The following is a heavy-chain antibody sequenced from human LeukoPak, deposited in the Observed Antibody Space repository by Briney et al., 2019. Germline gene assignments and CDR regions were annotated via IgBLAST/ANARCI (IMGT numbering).Heavy chain of an antibody. J-gene: IGHJ3*02. CDR3: AKDWGRIQLWLEWAFDI. CDR1: GSTFNTYA. V-gene: IGHV3-23*01. Sequence: PGGSLRLSCEASGSTFNTYAIYWVRQAPGKGLEWVSGICGSGGCTYYADSVKGRFTISRDNSKNTLYLQMNSLRAEDTAVYYCAKDWGRIQLWLEWAFDIWGQGTMVTVSS. CDR2: ICGSGGCT. D-gene: IGHD5-18*01.